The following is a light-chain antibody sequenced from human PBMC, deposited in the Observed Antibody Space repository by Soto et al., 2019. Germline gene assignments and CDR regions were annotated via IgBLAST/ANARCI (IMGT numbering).Light chain of an antibody. Sequence: DIVLTQSPATLSLSPGERATLSCRASQSVSSYLAWYQQKPGQAPRLLIYDASNRATGIPGRFSGSGSGTDFTLTISSLEPEDFAVYYCQQRGNWPWTFGQGTKVDIK. CDR3: QQRGNWPWT. J-gene: IGKJ1*01. CDR1: QSVSSY. V-gene: IGKV3-11*01. CDR2: DAS.